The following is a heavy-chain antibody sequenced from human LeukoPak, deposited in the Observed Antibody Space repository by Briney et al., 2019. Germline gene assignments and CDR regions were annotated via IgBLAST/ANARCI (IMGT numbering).Heavy chain of an antibody. D-gene: IGHD4-17*01. V-gene: IGHV3-21*01. J-gene: IGHJ4*02. CDR3: TSLSSGGDYAGGTDY. CDR1: GFTLSSQT. Sequence: GGALRLSCAASGFTLSSQTMNWVRQAPGEGLEWVSSIVSGSAFIYYADSVKGQFTISRDNANNPLYLQMNSLRDHDTAVYYCTSLSSGGDYAGGTDYWGQGTLVTVSS. CDR2: IVSGSAFI.